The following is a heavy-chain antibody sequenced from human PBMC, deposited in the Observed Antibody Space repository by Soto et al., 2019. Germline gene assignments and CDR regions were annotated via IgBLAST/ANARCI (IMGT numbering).Heavy chain of an antibody. CDR3: AKVPLYGSGSYPMNY. D-gene: IGHD3-10*01. CDR1: GFTFSSYA. CDR2: ISGSGGST. J-gene: IGHJ4*02. Sequence: EVQLLESGGGLVQPGGSLRLSCAASGFTFSSYAMSWVRQAPGKGLEWVSAISGSGGSTYYADSVKGRFTISRDNSKNTLYLQMNSLRAEDTAVYYCAKVPLYGSGSYPMNYWSQGALVTVSS. V-gene: IGHV3-23*01.